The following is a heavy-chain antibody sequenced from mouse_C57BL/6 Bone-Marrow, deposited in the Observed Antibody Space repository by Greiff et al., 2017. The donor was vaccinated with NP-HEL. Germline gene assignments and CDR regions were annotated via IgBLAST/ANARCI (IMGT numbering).Heavy chain of an antibody. D-gene: IGHD2-3*01. CDR1: GYTFTSYW. Sequence: QVQLQQPGDELVKPGASAKLSCKASGYTFTSYWMHWVMQRPGRGLEWIGRIDPNSGGTKYNEQFKSKATLTADKPSSTDYMLLSSLTSEDSAVYDCARSRGYDQAWFAYWGQGTLVTVSA. CDR3: ARSRGYDQAWFAY. V-gene: IGHV1-72*01. CDR2: IDPNSGGT. J-gene: IGHJ3*01.